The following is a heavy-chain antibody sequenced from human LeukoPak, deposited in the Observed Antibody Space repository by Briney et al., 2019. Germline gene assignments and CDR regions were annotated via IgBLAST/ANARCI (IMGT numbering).Heavy chain of an antibody. CDR2: ISAYNGNT. D-gene: IGHD4-17*01. Sequence: ASVKVSCKASGYTFTSYGISWVRQAPGQGLEWMGWISAYNGNTNYAQKLQGRVSMTTDTSTSKAYIDLRSLRSDDTAVYYCARVSLGTVTTFDYWGQGTLVTVSS. J-gene: IGHJ4*02. V-gene: IGHV1-18*01. CDR1: GYTFTSYG. CDR3: ARVSLGTVTTFDY.